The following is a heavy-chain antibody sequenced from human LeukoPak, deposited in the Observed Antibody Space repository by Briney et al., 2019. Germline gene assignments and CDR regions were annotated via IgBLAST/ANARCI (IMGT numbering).Heavy chain of an antibody. Sequence: SETLSLICSVSGYSISRGYDWGWIRQSRDKGLEWIASMHFSGASYHNPSFKSRVTISVDTSKNKVSLKLTSVTAADTAVYYCARDWSEGPIDLWGQGTQVTVSS. D-gene: IGHD3-3*01. CDR2: MHFSGAS. CDR1: GYSISRGYD. CDR3: ARDWSEGPIDL. J-gene: IGHJ5*02. V-gene: IGHV4-38-2*02.